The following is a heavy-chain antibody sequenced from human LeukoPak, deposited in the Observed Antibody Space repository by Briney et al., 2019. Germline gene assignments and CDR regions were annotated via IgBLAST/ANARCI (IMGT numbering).Heavy chain of an antibody. CDR1: GFTFSTYS. Sequence: PGKSLRLSCAASGFTFSTYSMTWVRQGPGKGLEWVSSIYPNGGSTFYADSVKGRFTISRDNSKNTLYLQMSSLRTEDTAIYYCTKDVVPDSGWDLDYWGQGTLVTVSS. J-gene: IGHJ4*02. CDR2: IYPNGGST. V-gene: IGHV3-23*01. CDR3: TKDVVPDSGWDLDY. D-gene: IGHD6-19*01.